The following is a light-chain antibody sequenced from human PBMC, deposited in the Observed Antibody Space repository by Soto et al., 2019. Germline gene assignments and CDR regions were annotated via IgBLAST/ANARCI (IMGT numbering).Light chain of an antibody. CDR3: QQYNNWPPYT. CDR1: QSVSSN. J-gene: IGKJ2*01. CDR2: GAS. V-gene: IGKV3-15*01. Sequence: EKVMTQSPATLSVSPGERATLSCRASQSVSSNLAWYQQKPGQAPRLLIYGASTRDTGIPARFSGSGSGTEFTLTISSLQSEDFAVYYCQQYNNWPPYTFGQGTKLEIK.